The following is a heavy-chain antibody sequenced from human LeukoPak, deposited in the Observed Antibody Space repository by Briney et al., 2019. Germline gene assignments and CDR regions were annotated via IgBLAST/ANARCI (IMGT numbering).Heavy chain of an antibody. V-gene: IGHV3-64*04. CDR3: TTSYSGSPGVT. J-gene: IGHJ3*01. Sequence: GGSLRLSCSASGFIFSTYTMYWVRQAPGKGLEFVSVINGDGRTTYYADSVKGRFTISRDNSKNTLYLQMNSLKTEDTAVYYCTTSYSGSPGVTWGQGTMVTVSS. CDR1: GFIFSTYT. CDR2: INGDGRTT. D-gene: IGHD1-26*01.